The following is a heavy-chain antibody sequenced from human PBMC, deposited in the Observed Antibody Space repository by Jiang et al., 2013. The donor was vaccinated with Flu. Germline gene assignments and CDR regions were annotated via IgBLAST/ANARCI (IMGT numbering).Heavy chain of an antibody. J-gene: IGHJ4*02. D-gene: IGHD2-8*01. Sequence: RFTISRDDSKNSLYLQMNSLKTEDTAVYYCARGPYCTNGVCYRDQFDYWGQGTLVTVSS. CDR3: ARGPYCTNGVCYRDQFDY. V-gene: IGHV3-72*01.